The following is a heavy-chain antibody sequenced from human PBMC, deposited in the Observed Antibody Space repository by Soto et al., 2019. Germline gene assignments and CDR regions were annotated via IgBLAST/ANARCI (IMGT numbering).Heavy chain of an antibody. J-gene: IGHJ4*02. D-gene: IGHD5-18*01. CDR1: GFTFSSYS. Sequence: GGSLRLSCAASGFTFSSYSMNWVRQAPGKGLEWVSYISSSSSTIYYADSVKGRFTISRDNAKNSLYLQMNSLRAEDTAVYYCARDQRGYSYGLFDYWGQGTLVTVSS. V-gene: IGHV3-48*01. CDR3: ARDQRGYSYGLFDY. CDR2: ISSSSSTI.